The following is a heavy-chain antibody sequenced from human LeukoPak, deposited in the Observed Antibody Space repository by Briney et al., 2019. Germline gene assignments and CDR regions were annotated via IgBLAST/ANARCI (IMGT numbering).Heavy chain of an antibody. CDR1: GFTFSSYS. CDR2: ISSSSSYI. V-gene: IGHV3-21*01. J-gene: IGHJ6*02. D-gene: IGHD6-13*01. Sequence: GGSLRLSCAASGFTFSSYSMNWVRQAPGKGLEWVSSISSSSSYIYYADSVKGRFTISRDNAKNSLYLQMNSLRAEDTAVYYCARVDSSSWYGFPKDTNTYYYGMDVWGQGTTVTVSS. CDR3: ARVDSSSWYGFPKDTNTYYYGMDV.